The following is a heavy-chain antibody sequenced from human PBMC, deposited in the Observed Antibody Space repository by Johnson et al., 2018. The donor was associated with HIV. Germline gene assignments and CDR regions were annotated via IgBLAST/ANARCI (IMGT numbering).Heavy chain of an antibody. V-gene: IGHV3-74*02. CDR1: GFIFSNYW. CDR2: IKTDGSDT. D-gene: IGHD3-10*01. CDR3: ARGALGSFDI. J-gene: IGHJ3*02. Sequence: VQLVESGGDSFQPGGSLRLSCAASGFIFSNYWMHWVRQAPGKGLIWVACIKTDGSDTNYADSVKGRFTISRDNAKNTVYLQMDSLRDEDMAVYYCARGALGSFDIWGQGTMVTVSA.